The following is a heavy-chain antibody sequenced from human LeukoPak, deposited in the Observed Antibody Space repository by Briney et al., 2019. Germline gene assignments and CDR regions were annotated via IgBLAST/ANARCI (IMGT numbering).Heavy chain of an antibody. V-gene: IGHV5-51*01. CDR3: ARSRAEKVPVWGSYRHHDAFDI. CDR2: IYPGDSDT. CDR1: GYSFPNYW. J-gene: IGHJ3*02. D-gene: IGHD3-16*02. Sequence: GESLKISCKGSGYSFPNYWIGWVRQMPGKGLEWMGIIYPGDSDTTYKPSFQGQVTISADKSISTAYLQSSSLKASDTAMYYCARSRAEKVPVWGSYRHHDAFDIWGQGTRVTVSS.